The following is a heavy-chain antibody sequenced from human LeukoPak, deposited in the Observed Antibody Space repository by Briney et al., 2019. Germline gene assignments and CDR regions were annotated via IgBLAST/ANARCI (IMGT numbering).Heavy chain of an antibody. D-gene: IGHD2-2*01. J-gene: IGHJ6*02. CDR3: ARDRCSSTSCYPLYYYYGMDV. CDR1: GFTFSSYG. CDR2: IWYDGSNK. V-gene: IGHV3-33*01. Sequence: GGSLRLSCAASGFTFSSYGMHWVRQAPGKGLEWVAVIWYDGSNKYYADSVKGRFTISRDNSKNTLYLQMNSLRAEDAAVYYCARDRCSSTSCYPLYYYYGMDVWGQGTTVTVSS.